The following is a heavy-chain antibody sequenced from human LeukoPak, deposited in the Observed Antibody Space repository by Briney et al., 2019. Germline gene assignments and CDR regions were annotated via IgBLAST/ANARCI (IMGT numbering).Heavy chain of an antibody. V-gene: IGHV3-11*04. CDR3: ARDDGRRATSTVVFGN. J-gene: IGHJ4*02. D-gene: IGHD2-2*01. Sequence: GGSLRLSCAVSGLIFSDYYMSWIRQAPGEGLEWISYISGSGSSTNYADSVKGRFTISRDNAKNSLYLQMNSLRAEDTAMYYRARDDGRRATSTVVFGNWGQGTLVTVSS. CDR2: ISGSGSST. CDR1: GLIFSDYY.